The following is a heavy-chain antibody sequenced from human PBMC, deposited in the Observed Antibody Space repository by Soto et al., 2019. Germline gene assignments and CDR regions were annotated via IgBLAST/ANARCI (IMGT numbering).Heavy chain of an antibody. CDR3: ARREIQGPIDY. V-gene: IGHV4-28*01. CDR1: GYSISSSNW. CDR2: IYYSGTT. D-gene: IGHD1-26*01. Sequence: ETLSLTCAVSGYSISSSNWWGWIRQPPGKGLEWIGYIYYSGTTYYNPSLKSRVTMSVDTSKNQFSLKLTSVTAVDTAVYYCARREIQGPIDYWGQGTLVTSPQ. J-gene: IGHJ4*02.